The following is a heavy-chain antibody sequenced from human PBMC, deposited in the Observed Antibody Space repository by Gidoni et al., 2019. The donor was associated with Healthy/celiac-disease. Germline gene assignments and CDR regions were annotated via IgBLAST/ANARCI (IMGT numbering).Heavy chain of an antibody. V-gene: IGHV3-73*02. J-gene: IGHJ4*02. CDR1: GSTFSGSA. CDR3: TREYDFWSGYHDY. CDR2: IRSKANSYAT. Sequence: EVQLVASGGGLVPPGGSLKLSCAASGSTFSGSALHWVRQASGKGLEWVGRIRSKANSYATAYAASVKGRFTISRDDSKNTAYLQMNSLKTEDTAVYYCTREYDFWSGYHDYWGQGTLVTVSS. D-gene: IGHD3-3*01.